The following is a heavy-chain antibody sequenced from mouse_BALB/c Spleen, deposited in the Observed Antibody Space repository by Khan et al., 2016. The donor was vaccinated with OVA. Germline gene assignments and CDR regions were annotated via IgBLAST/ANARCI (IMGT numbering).Heavy chain of an antibody. CDR2: INPTSGYT. Sequence: QVRLQQSGTELAKPGASVKLSCKASGYTFTTYWMHWVKQRPGQGLEWIGYINPTSGYTDYNEKFKDKATLSAYKSSSTAYMQLSSLTSEDSAVYYCARDRIDYWGQGTTLTVSS. J-gene: IGHJ2*01. CDR1: GYTFTTYW. CDR3: ARDRIDY. V-gene: IGHV1-7*01.